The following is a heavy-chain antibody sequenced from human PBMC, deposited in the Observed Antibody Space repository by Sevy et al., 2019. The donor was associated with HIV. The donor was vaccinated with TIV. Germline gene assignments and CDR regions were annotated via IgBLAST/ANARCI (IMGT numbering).Heavy chain of an antibody. J-gene: IGHJ4*02. CDR3: ATSRSGYFDSSGYYIY. CDR2: IFPDDSDT. Sequence: GESLKISCKGSGYSFTSHWIGWVRHMPGKGLEWMGVIFPDDSDTRYSPSFQGQVTFSADKSTSTAYLQWTSLRASDTAIYYCATSRSGYFDSSGYYIYWGQGTLVTVSS. D-gene: IGHD3-22*01. V-gene: IGHV5-51*01. CDR1: GYSFTSHW.